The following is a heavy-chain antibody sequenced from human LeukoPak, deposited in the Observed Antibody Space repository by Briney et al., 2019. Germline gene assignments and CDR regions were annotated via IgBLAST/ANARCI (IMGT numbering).Heavy chain of an antibody. CDR2: IYYSGST. Sequence: SETLSLTCTVSGGSISSSSYYWGWIRQPPGKGLEWIGSIYYSGSTYYNPSLKSRVTISVDTSKNQFSLKLSSVTAADTAVYYCARLTGRFWSGYYTDGAFDIWGQGTMVTVSS. D-gene: IGHD3-3*01. CDR3: ARLTGRFWSGYYTDGAFDI. CDR1: GGSISSSSYY. V-gene: IGHV4-39*01. J-gene: IGHJ3*02.